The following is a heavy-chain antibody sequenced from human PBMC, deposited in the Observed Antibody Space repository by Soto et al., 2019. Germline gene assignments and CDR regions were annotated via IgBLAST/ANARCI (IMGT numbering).Heavy chain of an antibody. CDR1: GGSISNYY. D-gene: IGHD5-18*01. V-gene: IGHV4-59*08. Sequence: QVQLQESGPGLVKPSETLSLTCIVSGGSISNYYWSWIRQPPGKGLEWIGYIYYSGSTNYNPSLTSRVTMPGDTSKTQFSPNLISVTAADTAVYYCARHRYSYGVYYFDYWGQGTLVTVSS. J-gene: IGHJ4*02. CDR3: ARHRYSYGVYYFDY. CDR2: IYYSGST.